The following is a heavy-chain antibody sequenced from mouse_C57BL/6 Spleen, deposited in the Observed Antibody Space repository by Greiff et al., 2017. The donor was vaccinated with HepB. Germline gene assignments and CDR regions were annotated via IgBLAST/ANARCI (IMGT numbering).Heavy chain of an antibody. CDR3: ARFSYYSNSFDY. V-gene: IGHV1-82*01. J-gene: IGHJ2*01. CDR1: GYAFSSSW. D-gene: IGHD2-5*01. CDR2: IYPGDGDT. Sequence: VQLQESGPELVKPGASVKISCKASGYAFSSSWMNWVKQRPGKGLEWIGRIYPGDGDTNYNGKFKGKATLTADKSSSTAYMQLSSLTSEDSAVYFCARFSYYSNSFDYWGQGTTLTVSS.